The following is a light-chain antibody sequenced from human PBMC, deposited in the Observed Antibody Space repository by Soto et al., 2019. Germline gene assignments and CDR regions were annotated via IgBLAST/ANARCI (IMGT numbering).Light chain of an antibody. CDR1: QNVEGY. Sequence: EIVLTQSPATLSLSPGESATLSCRASQNVEGYLAWYQQKPGQAPRLLIYDASNRATGIPARFSGSGSGTDFTLTITSLEPEDFAVYYCQQRRSWPPLTFGQGTRLEIK. V-gene: IGKV3-11*01. CDR3: QQRRSWPPLT. J-gene: IGKJ5*01. CDR2: DAS.